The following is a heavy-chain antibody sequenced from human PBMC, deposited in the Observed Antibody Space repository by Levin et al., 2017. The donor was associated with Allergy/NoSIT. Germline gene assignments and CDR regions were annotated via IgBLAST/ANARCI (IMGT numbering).Heavy chain of an antibody. CDR1: GFTFSDYY. J-gene: IGHJ4*02. CDR2: ISNSDDTI. V-gene: IGHV3-11*01. Sequence: GESLKISCATSGFTFSDYYMSWIRQAPGKGLEWVSYISNSDDTIYYADSVKGRFTISRDNSKRSLFLQMNSLRAEDTAVYYCARDYDFSGYYYYFDYWGQGTLVTVSS. D-gene: IGHD3-22*01. CDR3: ARDYDFSGYYYYFDY.